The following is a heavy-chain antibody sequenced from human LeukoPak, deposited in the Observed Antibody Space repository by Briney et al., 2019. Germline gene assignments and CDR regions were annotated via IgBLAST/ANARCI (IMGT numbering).Heavy chain of an antibody. Sequence: GGSLRLSCAASGFTFDDYAMHWVRQAPGKGLEWVSGISRNSGSIGYADSVKGRFTISRDNAKNSLYLQMNSLRAEDTALYYCAKDAQRSGYPAWGQGTLVTVSS. D-gene: IGHD3-22*01. V-gene: IGHV3-9*01. CDR3: AKDAQRSGYPA. CDR1: GFTFDDYA. CDR2: ISRNSGSI. J-gene: IGHJ5*02.